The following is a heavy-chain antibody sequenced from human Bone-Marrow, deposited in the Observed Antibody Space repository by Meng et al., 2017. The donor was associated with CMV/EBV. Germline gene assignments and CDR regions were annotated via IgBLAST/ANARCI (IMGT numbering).Heavy chain of an antibody. Sequence: GESLKISCAASGFTFSSYSMNWVRQAPGKGLEWISSISSSSSYIYYADSVKGRFTISRDNAKNSPYLQMTSLRAEDTAGYYCARDSSYGMDVWGQGTTVTVSS. J-gene: IGHJ6*02. CDR2: ISSSSSYI. V-gene: IGHV3-21*01. CDR1: GFTFSSYS. D-gene: IGHD6-13*01. CDR3: ARDSSYGMDV.